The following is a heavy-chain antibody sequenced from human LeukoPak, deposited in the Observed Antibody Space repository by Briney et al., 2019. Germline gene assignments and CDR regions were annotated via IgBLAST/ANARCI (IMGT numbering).Heavy chain of an antibody. CDR3: TRELVSDY. J-gene: IGHJ4*02. CDR1: GFTFSSYT. D-gene: IGHD3-3*02. CDR2: ISTVSTYI. Sequence: RGTLRLSCLASGFTFSSYTMNWVRQVPGKGLEWVSSISTVSTYIYYRDSVKGRFTISRDDAKNSLYLQMSSLRAGDTAVYFCTRELVSDYWGQGSLVTVSS. V-gene: IGHV3-21*06.